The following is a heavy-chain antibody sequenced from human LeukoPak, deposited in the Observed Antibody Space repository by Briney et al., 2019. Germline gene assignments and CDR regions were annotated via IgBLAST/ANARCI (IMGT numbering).Heavy chain of an antibody. CDR1: GFTFSSYS. D-gene: IGHD2-21*01. CDR3: ARAIVGFDAFDI. Sequence: GGSLRLSCAASGFTFSSYSMNWVRQAPGKGLEWVSSINSSSSYIYYADPVKGRFTISRDTAKKSLYLQMNSLRAECTAVYYCARAIVGFDAFDIWGQGTMVTVSS. J-gene: IGHJ3*02. V-gene: IGHV3-21*01. CDR2: INSSSSYI.